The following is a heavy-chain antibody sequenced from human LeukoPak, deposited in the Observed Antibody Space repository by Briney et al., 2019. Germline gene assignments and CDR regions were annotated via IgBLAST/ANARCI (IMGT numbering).Heavy chain of an antibody. CDR1: GFTFSGYA. Sequence: GGSLRLSCAASGFTFSGYAMHWVRQSPGKGLEYVSSITSNGAGTYYADSVKDRFTISRDNSRNTLYLQMGSLRAEDMGVYYCAREFSAPRSGYGYWGQGTLVTISS. D-gene: IGHD3-22*01. CDR2: ITSNGAGT. J-gene: IGHJ4*02. V-gene: IGHV3-64*02. CDR3: AREFSAPRSGYGY.